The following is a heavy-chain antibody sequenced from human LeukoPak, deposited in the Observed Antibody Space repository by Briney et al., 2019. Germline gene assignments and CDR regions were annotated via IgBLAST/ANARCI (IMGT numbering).Heavy chain of an antibody. J-gene: IGHJ4*02. CDR3: ARAFGSGSYYVYYFDY. CDR1: GYTFTSYA. D-gene: IGHD3-10*01. Sequence: SVKVSCKASGYTFTSYAISWVRQAPGQGLEWMGGIIPIFGTANYAQKFQGRVTITADESTSTAYMELSSLRSEDTAVYYCARAFGSGSYYVYYFDYWGQGTLVTVSS. V-gene: IGHV1-69*13. CDR2: IIPIFGTA.